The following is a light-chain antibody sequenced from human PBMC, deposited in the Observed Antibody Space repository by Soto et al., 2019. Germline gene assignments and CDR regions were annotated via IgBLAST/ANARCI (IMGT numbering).Light chain of an antibody. CDR2: DAS. Sequence: DIQMTQSPCSLSASVGDRVTITCQASQDISNYLNWYQQKPGKAPKLPIYDASNLETGVPSRFSGSGSGTDFTFTISSLQPEYLPTYYCQQYDNLPFTFGPGTKVDIK. V-gene: IGKV1-33*01. CDR3: QQYDNLPFT. J-gene: IGKJ3*01. CDR1: QDISNY.